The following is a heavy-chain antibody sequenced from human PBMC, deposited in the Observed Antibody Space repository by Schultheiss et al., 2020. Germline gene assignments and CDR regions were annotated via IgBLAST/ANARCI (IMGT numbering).Heavy chain of an antibody. Sequence: SETLSLTCTVSGGSISSGGYYWSWIRQHPGKGLEWIGYIYYSGSTNYNPSLKSRVTISVDTSKNQFSLNLSSVTAADTAVYYCARATRDYGFDYWGQGTLVTVSS. D-gene: IGHD4-17*01. CDR2: IYYSGST. CDR1: GGSISSGGYY. V-gene: IGHV4-61*08. CDR3: ARATRDYGFDY. J-gene: IGHJ4*02.